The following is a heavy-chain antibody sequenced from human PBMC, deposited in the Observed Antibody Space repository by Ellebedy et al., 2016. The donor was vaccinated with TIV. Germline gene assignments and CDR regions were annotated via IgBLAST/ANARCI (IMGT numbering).Heavy chain of an antibody. CDR2: INHVGRT. CDR3: ARGFLSKWLDP. CDR1: GGSFSGYF. Sequence: MPSETLSLTCAVYGGSFSGYFWTWIRQSPQKGLEWIGEINHVGRTNYNPSLKSRVTISLDTSKKQFSLKLDSVTAADTAVYYCARGFLSKWLDPWGRGILVTVAS. V-gene: IGHV4-34*01. J-gene: IGHJ5*02.